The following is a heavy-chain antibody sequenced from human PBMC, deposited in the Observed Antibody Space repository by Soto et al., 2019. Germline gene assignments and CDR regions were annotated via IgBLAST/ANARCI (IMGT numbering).Heavy chain of an antibody. D-gene: IGHD3-9*01. Sequence: EVQLVESGGGLVQPGGSLRLSCAASGFTFSSYWMSWVRQAPGKGLEWVANIKQDRSEKYYGDSVKGRFTISRDNAKNSLYLQMNSLRAEDTAVYYCARDVGHYDILTGYHNWFDPWGQGTLVTVSS. J-gene: IGHJ5*02. V-gene: IGHV3-7*03. CDR1: GFTFSSYW. CDR3: ARDVGHYDILTGYHNWFDP. CDR2: IKQDRSEK.